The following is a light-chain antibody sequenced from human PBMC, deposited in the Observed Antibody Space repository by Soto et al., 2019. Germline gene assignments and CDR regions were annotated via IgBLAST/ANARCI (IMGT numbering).Light chain of an antibody. CDR1: QGISSY. CDR3: QQYYSYPFT. V-gene: IGKV1-8*01. CDR2: AAS. Sequence: AIRMTQSPSSFSASTGDRVTITCRASQGISSYLAWYQQKPGKAPKPLTYAASILQSGVPSRFSGSGSGTDFTLTISCLQSEDFATDYCQQYYSYPFTFGPGTKVDIK. J-gene: IGKJ3*01.